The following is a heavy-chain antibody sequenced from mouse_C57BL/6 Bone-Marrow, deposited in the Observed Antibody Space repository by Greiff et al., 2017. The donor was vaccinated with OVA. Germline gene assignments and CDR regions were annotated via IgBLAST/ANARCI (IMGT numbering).Heavy chain of an antibody. CDR2: IHPNSGST. J-gene: IGHJ4*01. CDR3: ARDGNYLPWAMDY. Sequence: QVQLKQPGAELVKPGASVKLSCKASGYTFTSYWMHWVKQRPGQGLEWIGMIHPNSGSTNYNEKFKSKATLTVDKSSSTAYMQLSSLTSEDSAVYYCARDGNYLPWAMDYWGQGTSVTVSS. CDR1: GYTFTSYW. D-gene: IGHD2-1*01. V-gene: IGHV1-64*01.